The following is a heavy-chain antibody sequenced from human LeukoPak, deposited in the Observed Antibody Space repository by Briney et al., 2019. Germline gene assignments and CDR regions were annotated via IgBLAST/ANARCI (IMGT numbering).Heavy chain of an antibody. J-gene: IGHJ4*02. CDR2: ISSSSYI. Sequence: PGGSLRLSCAASGFTFRSYNMNWVRQAPGKRPEWVSSISSSSYIYYADSVKGRFTISRDNAKNSPYLQMNSLRAEDTALYYCARGASRADYWGQGTLVTVSS. CDR3: ARGASRADY. CDR1: GFTFRSYN. V-gene: IGHV3-21*01.